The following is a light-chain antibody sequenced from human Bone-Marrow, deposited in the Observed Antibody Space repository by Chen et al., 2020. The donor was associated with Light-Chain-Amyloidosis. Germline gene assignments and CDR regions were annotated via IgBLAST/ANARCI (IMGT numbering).Light chain of an antibody. CDR1: TSNIGAGYG. J-gene: IGLJ2*01. V-gene: IGLV1-40*01. CDR2: GNT. Sequence: QSVLTQPPSVSGAPGPRVTISCPGSTSNIGAGYGVHWYQQVPGTAPKLLIYGNTNRPSGVPDRFSASKSGTSASLAITGLQAEDEADYYCQSYDSSLSSSVFGGGTKLTVL. CDR3: QSYDSSLSSSV.